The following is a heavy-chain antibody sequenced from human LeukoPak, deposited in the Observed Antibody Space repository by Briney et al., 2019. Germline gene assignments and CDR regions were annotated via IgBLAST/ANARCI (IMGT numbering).Heavy chain of an antibody. CDR3: ARDRIVGTSFDF. Sequence: GGSLRLPCAASGFPLSNYWMHWVRQAPGKGLVWVSRINIDGSSISYADSVKGRFTISRDNAKNTVYLQMNSLRVEDTAVYYCARDRIVGTSFDFWGQGILVTVSS. CDR1: GFPLSNYW. CDR2: INIDGSSI. J-gene: IGHJ4*02. V-gene: IGHV3-74*01. D-gene: IGHD1-26*01.